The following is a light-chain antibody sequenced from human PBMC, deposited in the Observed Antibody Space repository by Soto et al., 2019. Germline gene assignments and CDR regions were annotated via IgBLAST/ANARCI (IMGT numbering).Light chain of an antibody. CDR1: QTISGNY. V-gene: IGKV3D-7*01. J-gene: IGKJ2*02. CDR2: GAS. CDR3: HQNYDLPWT. Sequence: PGDSVTLSCRTSQTISGNYLSWYQRRPGQAPRLLIFGASIRATDIPARFSGSGSGRDFTLAITSLEPEDFAVYYCHQNYDLPWTFGQGTKLEMK.